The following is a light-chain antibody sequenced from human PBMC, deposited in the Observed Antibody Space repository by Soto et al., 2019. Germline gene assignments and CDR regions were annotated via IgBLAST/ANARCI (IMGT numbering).Light chain of an antibody. CDR2: GTT. Sequence: DIVLTQSPGTLSLSPGERATLSCRASQTISTSYLAWYQQKPGQAHRLLIYGTTSRATDIPDRFSGSGFGTDFSLTISRLDPEDFAVYYWQQYDSSPRRYAFGQGTKLEIK. V-gene: IGKV3-20*01. J-gene: IGKJ2*01. CDR1: QTISTSY. CDR3: QQYDSSPRRYA.